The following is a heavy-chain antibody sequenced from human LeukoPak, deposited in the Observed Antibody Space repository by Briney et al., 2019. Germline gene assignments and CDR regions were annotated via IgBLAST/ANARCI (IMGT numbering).Heavy chain of an antibody. J-gene: IGHJ4*02. CDR3: ARMLAFCFDY. CDR1: GFTFSSYE. D-gene: IGHD3-3*02. V-gene: IGHV3-48*03. CDR2: ISSSSSSI. Sequence: GGSLRLSCAASGFTFSSYEMNWVRQTPGKGLEWVSSISSSSSSIYYADSVKGRFTISRDNAKNSLYLQMNSLRAEDMAVYYCARMLAFCFDYWGQGTLVTVSS.